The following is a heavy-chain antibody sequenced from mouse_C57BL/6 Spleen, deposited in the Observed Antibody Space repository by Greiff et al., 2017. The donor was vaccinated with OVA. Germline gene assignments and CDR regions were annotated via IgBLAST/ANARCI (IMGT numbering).Heavy chain of an antibody. CDR2: INPNNGGT. J-gene: IGHJ3*01. CDR3: AREGGGAWFAY. CDR1: GYTFTDYN. Sequence: VQLKESGAELVRPGTSVKVSCKASGYTFTDYNMHWVKQSHGKSLEWIGYINPNNGGTSYNQKFKGKATLTVNKSSSTAYMELRSLTSEDSAVYYCAREGGGAWFAYWGQGTLVTVSA. D-gene: IGHD1-1*02. V-gene: IGHV1-22*01.